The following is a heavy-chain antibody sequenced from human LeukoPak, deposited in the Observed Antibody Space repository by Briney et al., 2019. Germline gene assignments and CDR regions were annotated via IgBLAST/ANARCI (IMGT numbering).Heavy chain of an antibody. J-gene: IGHJ4*02. V-gene: IGHV3-66*01. Sequence: GGSLRLSCAASGFTVSSNYLSWVRQAPGKGLEWVSVIYTGGSTYYADSVKGGFIISRDTSKNTLYLQMNSLRAEDTAVYYCARGGYGGFDYWGQGTLVTVSS. CDR2: IYTGGST. CDR3: ARGGYGGFDY. D-gene: IGHD5-12*01. CDR1: GFTVSSNY.